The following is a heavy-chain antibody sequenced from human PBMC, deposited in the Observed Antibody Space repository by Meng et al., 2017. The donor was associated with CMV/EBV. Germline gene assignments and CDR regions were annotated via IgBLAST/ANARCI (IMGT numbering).Heavy chain of an antibody. V-gene: IGHV3-48*03. J-gene: IGHJ4*02. CDR2: ISNSGSTI. Sequence: GGSLRLSCVVSRLVYSNYEMNWVRQAPGKGLEWLSSISNSGSTIHYADSVKGRFTISRDNAKNSLYLQMNSLRAEDSGIYYCARVVVRSSSGVDYWGQVTLVTVSS. CDR3: ARVVVRSSSGVDY. D-gene: IGHD2-21*01. CDR1: RLVYSNYE.